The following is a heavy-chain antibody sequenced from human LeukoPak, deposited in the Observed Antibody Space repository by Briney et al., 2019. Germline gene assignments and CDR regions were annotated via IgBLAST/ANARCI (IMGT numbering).Heavy chain of an antibody. CDR1: GGSISSGDYY. CDR3: AISPSRVVIDNY. D-gene: IGHD3-3*01. V-gene: IGHV3-23*01. CDR2: IGNSDGSK. Sequence: ETLSLTCTVSGGSISSGDYYWSWVRQAPGKGLEWVSAIGNSDGSKFYADSVQGRFTISRDNSKNTLYLQMNSLRAEDTAVYYCAISPSRVVIDNYWGQGTLVTVSS. J-gene: IGHJ4*02.